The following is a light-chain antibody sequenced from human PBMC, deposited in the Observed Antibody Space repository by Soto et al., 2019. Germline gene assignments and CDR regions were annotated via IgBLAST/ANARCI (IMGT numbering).Light chain of an antibody. V-gene: IGKV3-20*01. CDR2: GAS. J-gene: IGKJ3*01. Sequence: EIVLTQSPGTLSLSPGERATLSCRASQSFSSSYLAWYQQKPGQAPRLLIYGASSRATGIPDRFSGSGSGTDFTLTISILEPEDFAVYYCQHYGSSPFTFGPGTKVVIK. CDR1: QSFSSSY. CDR3: QHYGSSPFT.